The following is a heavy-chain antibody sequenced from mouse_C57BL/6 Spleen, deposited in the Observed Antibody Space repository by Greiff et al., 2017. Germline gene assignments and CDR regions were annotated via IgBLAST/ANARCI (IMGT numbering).Heavy chain of an antibody. CDR3: ARYSWVLYYFDY. V-gene: IGHV7-3*01. J-gene: IGHJ2*01. Sequence: EVKLMESGGGLVQPGGSLSLSCAASGFTFTDYYMSWVRQPPGKALEWLGFIRNKANGYTTEYSASVKGRFTISRDNSQSILYLQRNALRAEDSATYYCARYSWVLYYFDYWGQGTTLTVSS. CDR2: IRNKANGYTT. D-gene: IGHD4-1*01. CDR1: GFTFTDYY.